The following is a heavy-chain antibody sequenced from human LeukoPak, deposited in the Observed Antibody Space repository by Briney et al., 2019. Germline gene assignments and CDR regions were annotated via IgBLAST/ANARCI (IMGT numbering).Heavy chain of an antibody. CDR1: GYSFTSYW. Sequence: GESLKISCKGSGYSFTSYWIGWVRQMPGKGLEWMGNLYPGDSDTRYSPSFQGQVTISADKSISTAYLQWSSLKASDTAMYYCARLNYYDSSGYPAPLFYWGQGTLVTVSS. D-gene: IGHD3-22*01. CDR3: ARLNYYDSSGYPAPLFY. V-gene: IGHV5-51*01. CDR2: LYPGDSDT. J-gene: IGHJ4*02.